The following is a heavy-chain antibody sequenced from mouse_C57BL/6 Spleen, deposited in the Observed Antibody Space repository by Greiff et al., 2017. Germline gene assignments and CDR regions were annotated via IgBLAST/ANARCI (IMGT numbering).Heavy chain of an antibody. Sequence: EVQLQESGPGMVKPSQSLSLTCTVTGYSITSGYDWHWIRHFPGNKLEWMGYISYSGSTNYNPSLKSRISITHDTSKNHFFLKLNSVTTEDTATYYCARGYREVWYFDVWGTGTTVTVSS. J-gene: IGHJ1*03. CDR1: GYSITSGYD. D-gene: IGHD2-14*01. CDR2: ISYSGST. CDR3: ARGYREVWYFDV. V-gene: IGHV3-1*01.